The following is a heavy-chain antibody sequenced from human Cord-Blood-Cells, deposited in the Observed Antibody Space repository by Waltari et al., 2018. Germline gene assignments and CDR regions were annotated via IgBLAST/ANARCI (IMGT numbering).Heavy chain of an antibody. V-gene: IGHV4-39*01. CDR1: GGSISSSSYY. D-gene: IGHD3-3*01. CDR2: IYYSGTT. J-gene: IGHJ4*02. Sequence: QLQLQESGPGLVKPSETLSLTCTVSGGSISSSSYYWGWIRQPPGKGLEWIGSIYYSGTTYNNPSLKSRVTISVDTSKNQFSLKLSSVTAADTAVYYCARLGGNYDFWSGDYWGQGTLVTVSS. CDR3: ARLGGNYDFWSGDY.